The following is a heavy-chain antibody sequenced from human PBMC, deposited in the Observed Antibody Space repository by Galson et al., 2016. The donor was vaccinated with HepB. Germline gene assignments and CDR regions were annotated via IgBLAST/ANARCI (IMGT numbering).Heavy chain of an antibody. CDR1: AFTFSNYW. Sequence: SLRLSCAASAFTFSNYWMYWVRHAPGKGLVWVSRINSDGSSASYAESVKGRFTIPRDNAKNTLYLQANSLRAEDTAVYYCARALRDDFWRGYYSGNLYYYGMDVWGQGTTVTVSS. J-gene: IGHJ6*02. V-gene: IGHV3-74*01. CDR3: ARALRDDFWRGYYSGNLYYYGMDV. CDR2: INSDGSSA. D-gene: IGHD3-3*01.